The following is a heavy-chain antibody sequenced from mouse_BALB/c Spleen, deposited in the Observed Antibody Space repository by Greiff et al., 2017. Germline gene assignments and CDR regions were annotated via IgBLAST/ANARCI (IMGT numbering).Heavy chain of an antibody. CDR3: ERVVYYDYAYAMDY. CDR1: GFTFSSFG. D-gene: IGHD2-4*01. V-gene: IGHV5-17*02. Sequence: EVKLMESGGGLVQPGGSRKLSCAASGFTFSSFGMHWVRQAPEKGLEWVAYISSGSSTIYYADTVKGRFTISRDNPKNTLFLQMTSLRSEDTAMYYCERVVYYDYAYAMDYWGQGTSVTVSS. J-gene: IGHJ4*01. CDR2: ISSGSSTI.